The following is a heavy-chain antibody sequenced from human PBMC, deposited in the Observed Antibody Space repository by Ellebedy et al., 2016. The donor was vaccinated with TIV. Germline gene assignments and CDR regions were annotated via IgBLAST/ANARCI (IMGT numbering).Heavy chain of an antibody. CDR1: GFSLTGSD. V-gene: IGHV3-13*01. J-gene: IGHJ2*01. D-gene: IGHD3-10*01. CDR2: SGAAGDT. CDR3: ARGGPGGDNWFFGL. Sequence: GESLKISCAASGFSLTGSDLHWVRRPAGKGLEWVSASGAAGDTYYPDSVRGRFTISRESAENSFYLQMNSLTAGDTAVYYCARGGPGGDNWFFGLWGRGTRVTVSS.